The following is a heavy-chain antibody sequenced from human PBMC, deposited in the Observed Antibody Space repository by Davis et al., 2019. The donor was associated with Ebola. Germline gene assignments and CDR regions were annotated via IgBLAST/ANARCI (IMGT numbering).Heavy chain of an antibody. J-gene: IGHJ2*01. CDR3: ARGGEYGSGSSNWYFDL. CDR2: YHHSGDT. V-gene: IGHV4-31*03. Sequence: SETLSLTCTVSGGSINNGLYYWSWIRQHPGKGLEWIGYYHHSGDTYYNPSLKSRLTISGDTSKNQFSLKLTSVTGADTAVYYCARGGEYGSGSSNWYFDLWGRGTLVTVSS. D-gene: IGHD3-10*01. CDR1: GGSINNGLYY.